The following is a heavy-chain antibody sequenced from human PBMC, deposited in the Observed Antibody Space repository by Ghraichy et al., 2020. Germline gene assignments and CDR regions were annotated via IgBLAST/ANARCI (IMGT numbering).Heavy chain of an antibody. V-gene: IGHV3-48*02. D-gene: IGHD1-26*01. CDR1: GFTFSSYS. CDR3: ASGRVGATDYFDY. J-gene: IGHJ4*02. CDR2: ISSSSSPI. Sequence: GESLNISCAASGFTFSSYSMNWVRQAPGKGLEWVSYISSSSSPIYYADSVKGRFTISRDNAKNSLYLQMNSLRDEDTAVYYCASGRVGATDYFDYGGQGTLVTVSS.